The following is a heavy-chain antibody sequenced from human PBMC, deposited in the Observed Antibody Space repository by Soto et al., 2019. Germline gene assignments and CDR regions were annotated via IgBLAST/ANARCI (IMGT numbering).Heavy chain of an antibody. J-gene: IGHJ5*02. V-gene: IGHV4-31*03. D-gene: IGHD2-21*02. CDR2: IYYSGST. CDR1: GGSISSGGYY. CDR3: ARGGGEIVVVTATPNWFDP. Sequence: QVQLQESGPGLVKPSHTLSLTCTVSGGSISSGGYYWSWIRQHPGKGLEWIGYIYYSGSTYYNPSLKSRVTISVDTSKNQCSLKLSSVTAADTAVYYCARGGGEIVVVTATPNWFDPWGQGTLVTVSS.